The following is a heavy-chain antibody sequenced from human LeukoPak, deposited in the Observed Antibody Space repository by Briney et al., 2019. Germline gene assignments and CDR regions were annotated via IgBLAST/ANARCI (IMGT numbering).Heavy chain of an antibody. CDR2: INHSGST. J-gene: IGHJ4*02. D-gene: IGHD5-18*01. Sequence: SETLSLTCAVYGGSFSGYYWSWIRQPPGKGLEWIGEINHSGSTNYNPSLKSRVTISVDTSKNQFSLKLSSVTAADTAVYYCARHLQLWLGDYYFGYWGQGTLVTVSS. CDR3: ARHLQLWLGDYYFGY. V-gene: IGHV4-34*01. CDR1: GGSFSGYY.